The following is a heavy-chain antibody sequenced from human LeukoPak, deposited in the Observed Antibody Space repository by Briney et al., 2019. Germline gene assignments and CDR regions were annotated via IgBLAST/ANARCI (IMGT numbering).Heavy chain of an antibody. Sequence: GASVKVSCKASGYTFTSYYMHWVRQAPGQGLEWMGIINPSGGSTSYAQKFQGRVTITADKSTSTAYMELSSLRSEDTAVYYCARDRGLGYCSGGSCYDYYYYMDVWGKGTTVTVSS. D-gene: IGHD2-15*01. CDR2: INPSGGST. V-gene: IGHV1-46*01. CDR1: GYTFTSYY. J-gene: IGHJ6*03. CDR3: ARDRGLGYCSGGSCYDYYYYMDV.